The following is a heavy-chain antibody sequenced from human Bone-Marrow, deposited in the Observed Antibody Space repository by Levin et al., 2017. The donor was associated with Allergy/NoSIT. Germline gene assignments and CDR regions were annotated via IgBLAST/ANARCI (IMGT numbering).Heavy chain of an antibody. CDR2: ISSSSSTI. CDR1: GFTFSSYS. CDR3: ATDRITMLRGLIDY. Sequence: GGSLRLSCAASGFTFSSYSMNWVRQAPGKGLEWVSYISSSSSTIYYADSVKGRFTISRDNAKNSLYLQMNSLRAEDTAVYYCATDRITMLRGLIDYWGQGTLVTVSS. V-gene: IGHV3-48*01. J-gene: IGHJ4*02. D-gene: IGHD3-10*01.